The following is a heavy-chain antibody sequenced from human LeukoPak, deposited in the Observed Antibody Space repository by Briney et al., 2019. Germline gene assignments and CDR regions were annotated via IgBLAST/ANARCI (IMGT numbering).Heavy chain of an antibody. D-gene: IGHD3-10*01. CDR1: GYTFTSYA. Sequence: ASVKVSCKASGYTFTSYAMNWVRQAPGQGLEWMGWINTNTGNPTYAQGFTGRFVFSLDTSVSTAYLQISSLKAEDTAVYYCARDNYYGSGSYPRGETWFDPWGQGTLVTVSS. J-gene: IGHJ5*02. CDR3: ARDNYYGSGSYPRGETWFDP. V-gene: IGHV7-4-1*02. CDR2: INTNTGNP.